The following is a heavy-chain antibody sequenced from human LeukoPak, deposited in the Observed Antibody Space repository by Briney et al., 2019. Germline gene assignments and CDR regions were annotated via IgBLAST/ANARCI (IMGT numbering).Heavy chain of an antibody. D-gene: IGHD3-22*01. V-gene: IGHV3-23*01. CDR1: GFTFSTFA. CDR3: AKGAYYDL. Sequence: GGSLRLSCEASGFTFSTFAMIWVRQPPGKGLEWVSSIFPSGGEIHYADSVRGRFTISRDNSKSTLSLQMNSLRAEDTAVYYCAKGAYYDLWGQGTLVTVSS. CDR2: IFPSGGEI. J-gene: IGHJ4*02.